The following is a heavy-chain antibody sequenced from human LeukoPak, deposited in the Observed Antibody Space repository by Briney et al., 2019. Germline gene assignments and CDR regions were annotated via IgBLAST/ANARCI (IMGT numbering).Heavy chain of an antibody. D-gene: IGHD6-6*01. J-gene: IGHJ4*02. Sequence: GGSLRLSCAASGFTFSSYSMNWVRQAPGKGLEWVSYISSSSKTIYYADSLKGRFTISRDNAKSSLYLQMNSLRDEDTAVYYCARDKYSTIDYWGQGTLVTVSS. CDR1: GFTFSSYS. CDR3: ARDKYSTIDY. V-gene: IGHV3-48*02. CDR2: ISSSSKTI.